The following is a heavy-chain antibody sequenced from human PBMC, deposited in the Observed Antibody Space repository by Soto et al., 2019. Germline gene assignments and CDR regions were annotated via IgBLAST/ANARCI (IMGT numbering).Heavy chain of an antibody. CDR3: AKGGAVACTIDY. J-gene: IGHJ4*02. CDR1: GFTFSSYG. Sequence: QVQLVESGGGVVQPGRSLRLSCAASGFTFSSYGMHWVRQAPGKGLEWVAVISYDGSNKYYADSVKGRFTISRDNSKNTRFLRLNSLRAEDTAVYYCAKGGAVACTIDYWGQGTLVAVSA. CDR2: ISYDGSNK. D-gene: IGHD6-19*01. V-gene: IGHV3-30*18.